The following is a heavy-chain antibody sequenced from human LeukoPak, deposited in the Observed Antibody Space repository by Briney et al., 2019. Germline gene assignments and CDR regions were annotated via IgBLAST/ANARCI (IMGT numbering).Heavy chain of an antibody. CDR2: ISYDGSNK. CDR1: GFTLSSYA. Sequence: GRSPRLSSGASGFTLSSYAMPRGLQAPARGVEWVAVISYDGSNKYYAASVKGRMTISRDNSKNTLYLQVNSLRAEDTAVYYCASDEWELPFDCSGQGTLVTVSS. V-gene: IGHV3-30*04. D-gene: IGHD1-26*01. J-gene: IGHJ4*02. CDR3: ASDEWELPFDC.